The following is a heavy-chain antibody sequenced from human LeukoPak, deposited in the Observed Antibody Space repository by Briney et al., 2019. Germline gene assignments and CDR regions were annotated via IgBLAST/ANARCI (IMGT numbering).Heavy chain of an antibody. J-gene: IGHJ5*02. CDR1: GGSINGYY. Sequence: SETLSLTCTVSGGSINGYYWTWIRQPPGKGLEWIGYISDSGSTNYNPSLKSRVTMSVDSSNTEFSQRLNSVTAADTTVYYCARVFRGAVTSNWFDPWGQGTLVTVSS. CDR3: ARVFRGAVTSNWFDP. D-gene: IGHD4-17*01. V-gene: IGHV4-59*01. CDR2: ISDSGST.